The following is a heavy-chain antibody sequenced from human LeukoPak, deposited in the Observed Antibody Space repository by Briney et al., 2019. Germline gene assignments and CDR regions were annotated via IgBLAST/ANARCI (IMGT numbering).Heavy chain of an antibody. CDR3: ATTVVVPAAIFWFDP. Sequence: ASVKVSCKASGYTFTGCYMHWVRQAPGQGLEWMGWINPNSGGTNYAQKFQGRVTMTRDTSISTAYMELSRLRSDDTAVYYGATTVVVPAAIFWFDPWGQGTLVTVSS. J-gene: IGHJ5*02. D-gene: IGHD2-2*01. V-gene: IGHV1-2*02. CDR2: INPNSGGT. CDR1: GYTFTGCY.